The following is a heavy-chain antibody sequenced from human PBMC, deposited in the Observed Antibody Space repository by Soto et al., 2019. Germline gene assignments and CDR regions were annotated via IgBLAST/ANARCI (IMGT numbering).Heavy chain of an antibody. J-gene: IGHJ6*02. CDR1: GFTVSSNY. CDR3: ARDPPATRHGMDV. Sequence: EVQLVETGGGLIQPGGSLRLSCAASGFTVSSNYMSWVRQAPGKGLEWVSVIYSGGSTYYADSVRGRFTISRDNSKNTLYLQMKSLRAGYTAVYYCARDPPATRHGMDVWGQGTTVTVSS. V-gene: IGHV3-53*02. CDR2: IYSGGST.